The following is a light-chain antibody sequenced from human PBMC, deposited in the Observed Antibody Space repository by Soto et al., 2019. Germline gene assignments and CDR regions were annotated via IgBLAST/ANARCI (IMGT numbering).Light chain of an antibody. CDR3: QQYRSDST. Sequence: DIRMTQSPSTLSASVGDRVTITCRASQSINNWLAWYQQKPGKAHKLLIYRASSLENGVPSRFSGRGSGTEFIFTITSLQAADFATYYCQQYRSDSTFGQGTKVEIK. J-gene: IGKJ1*01. CDR1: QSINNW. CDR2: RAS. V-gene: IGKV1-5*03.